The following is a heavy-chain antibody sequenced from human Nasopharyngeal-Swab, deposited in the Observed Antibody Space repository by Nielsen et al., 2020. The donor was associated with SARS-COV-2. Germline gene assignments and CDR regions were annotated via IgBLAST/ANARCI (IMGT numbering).Heavy chain of an antibody. CDR1: GFTFSSYS. V-gene: IGHV3-21*01. Sequence: GESLKISCAVSGFTFSSYSMNWVRQAPGKGREWVSSISRSSSYIYYADSVKGRFTISRDNAKNSLYLQMKSLRAEDTAVYYCARDRYYYDSSGWAFDIWGQGTMVTVSS. D-gene: IGHD3-22*01. CDR3: ARDRYYYDSSGWAFDI. J-gene: IGHJ3*02. CDR2: ISRSSSYI.